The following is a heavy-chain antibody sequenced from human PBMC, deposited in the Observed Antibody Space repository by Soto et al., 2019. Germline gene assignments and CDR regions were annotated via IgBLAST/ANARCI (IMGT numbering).Heavy chain of an antibody. CDR2: ISSSSSYI. V-gene: IGHV3-21*01. J-gene: IGHJ1*01. CDR1: GFTFSSYS. D-gene: IGHD3-16*02. CDR3: ASSGTFGGVIVIPHEYFQH. Sequence: EVQLVESGGGLVKPGGSLRLSCAASGFTFSSYSMNWVRQAPGKGLEWVSSISSSSSYIYYADSVKGRFTISRDNAKNSLYLQMNSLRAEDTAVYYCASSGTFGGVIVIPHEYFQHWGQGTLVTVSS.